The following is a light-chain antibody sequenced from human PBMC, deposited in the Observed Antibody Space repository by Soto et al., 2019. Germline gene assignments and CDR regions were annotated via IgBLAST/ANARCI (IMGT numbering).Light chain of an antibody. J-gene: IGLJ1*01. CDR1: SSNIESNT. CDR2: TND. CDR3: LAWDDSLNGNL. V-gene: IGLV1-44*01. Sequence: QSAVTHPASASAALVHRVTICFSGSSSNIESNTVYWYQQLPGMAPRLLMHTNDRPPSGVPDRFSGSKSGTSASLAISGLQSEDEADYYCLAWDDSLNGNLFGTGPKVTVL.